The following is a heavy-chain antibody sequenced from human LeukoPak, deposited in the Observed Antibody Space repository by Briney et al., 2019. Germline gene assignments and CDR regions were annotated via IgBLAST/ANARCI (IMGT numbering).Heavy chain of an antibody. J-gene: IGHJ4*02. CDR1: GGSISSGSYY. V-gene: IGHV4-61*02. Sequence: SETLSLTCTVSGGSISSGSYYWSWIRQPAGKGLEWIGRIYTSGSTNYNPSLKSRVTISLDKSKNQFSLKLSSVTAADTAVYYCARTNSPGVNHYFDYWGQGTLVTVSS. D-gene: IGHD3-10*01. CDR2: IYTSGST. CDR3: ARTNSPGVNHYFDY.